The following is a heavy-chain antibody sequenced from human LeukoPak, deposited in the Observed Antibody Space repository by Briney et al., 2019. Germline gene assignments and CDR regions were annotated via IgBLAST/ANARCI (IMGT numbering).Heavy chain of an antibody. J-gene: IGHJ6*03. V-gene: IGHV4-39*07. Sequence: SETLSLTCTVSGGSISTSSYSWGWIRQPPGKGLEWIGTIYYTGSTNYNPSLKSRVTISVDKSKNQFSLKLSSVTAADTAVYYCARYGSGSVFSYYYYYMDVWGKGTTVTVSS. CDR3: ARYGSGSVFSYYYYYMDV. CDR1: GGSISTSSYS. D-gene: IGHD3-10*01. CDR2: IYYTGST.